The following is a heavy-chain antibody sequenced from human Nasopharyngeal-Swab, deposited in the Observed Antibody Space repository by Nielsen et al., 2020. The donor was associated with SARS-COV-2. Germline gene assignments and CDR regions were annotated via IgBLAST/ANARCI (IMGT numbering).Heavy chain of an antibody. Sequence: AGSLTLSCAGSGFTFSSSWLHWVRQAPGEGLVWVARLNGDATTVDYADSVKGRFTISRDNAKNTLYLQMNGLRDEDTAIYYCARAGEYRFDYWGQGTLVTVSS. CDR3: ARAGEYRFDY. D-gene: IGHD7-27*01. CDR1: GFTFSSSW. V-gene: IGHV3-74*01. CDR2: LNGDATTV. J-gene: IGHJ4*02.